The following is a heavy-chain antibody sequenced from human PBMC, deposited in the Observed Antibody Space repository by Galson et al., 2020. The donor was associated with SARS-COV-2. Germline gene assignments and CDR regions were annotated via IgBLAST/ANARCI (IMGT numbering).Heavy chain of an antibody. D-gene: IGHD2-8*01. V-gene: IGHV1-24*01. Sequence: ASVKVSCKVSGYTLTELSMHWVRQAPGKGLEWMGGFDPEDGETIYAQKFQGRVTMTEDTSTDTAYMELSSLRSEDTAVYYCATAHIVLMVYAIPDCYGMDVWGQGTTVTVSS. CDR2: FDPEDGET. J-gene: IGHJ6*02. CDR1: GYTLTELS. CDR3: ATAHIVLMVYAIPDCYGMDV.